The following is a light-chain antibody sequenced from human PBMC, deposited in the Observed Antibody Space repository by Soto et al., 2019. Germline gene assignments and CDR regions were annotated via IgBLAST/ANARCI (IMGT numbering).Light chain of an antibody. CDR3: SSHTSSSTLVV. V-gene: IGLV2-14*01. CDR2: EVT. J-gene: IGLJ2*01. CDR1: SSDVGGYKY. Sequence: QSALTQPASVSGSPGQSITISCTGTSSDVGGYKYVSWYQQHPGKAPKLMIYEVTNRPSGVSNRFSGSKSGNTASLTISGLQAEDEADYYCSSHTSSSTLVVFGGGTKLTVL.